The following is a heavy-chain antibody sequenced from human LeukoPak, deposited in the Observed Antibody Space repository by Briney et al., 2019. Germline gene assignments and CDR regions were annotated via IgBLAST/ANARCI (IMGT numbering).Heavy chain of an antibody. D-gene: IGHD3-22*01. J-gene: IGHJ5*02. CDR2: ISDNSGRT. CDR3: AREYDSSWPS. V-gene: IGHV3-23*01. Sequence: GGSLRLSCAASGFTFSTYAMSWVRQAPGKGLEWVSAISDNSGRTYYADSVKGRFTISRDNSKNTLFVQMNSLRAEDTAVYYCAREYDSSWPSWGQGTLVTVSS. CDR1: GFTFSTYA.